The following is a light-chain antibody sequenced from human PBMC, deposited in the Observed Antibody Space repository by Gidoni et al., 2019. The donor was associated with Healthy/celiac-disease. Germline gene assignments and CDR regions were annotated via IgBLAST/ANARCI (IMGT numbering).Light chain of an antibody. CDR3: QQYNNWPPGS. V-gene: IGKV3-15*01. CDR1: QSVSSN. J-gene: IGKJ2*04. Sequence: EIVMTQSPATLSVSPGERATLSCRASQSVSSNLAWYQQKPGQAPRLLIYGASTRATGIPARFSGSGSGTEFTLTISNLQSEDFAVYYCQQYNNWPPGSFGQXTKLEIK. CDR2: GAS.